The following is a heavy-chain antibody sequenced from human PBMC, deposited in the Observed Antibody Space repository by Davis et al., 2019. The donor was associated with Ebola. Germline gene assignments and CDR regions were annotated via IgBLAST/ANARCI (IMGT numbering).Heavy chain of an antibody. Sequence: PSETLSLTCTVSGGSISSYYWSWIRQPPGKGLEWIGYIYYSGSTYYNPSLKSRVTISVDTSKNQFSLKLTSVTAADTAVYYCATSLESDYWGQGTLVTVSS. CDR1: GGSISSYY. V-gene: IGHV4-59*04. J-gene: IGHJ4*02. CDR2: IYYSGST. D-gene: IGHD3-3*01. CDR3: ATSLESDY.